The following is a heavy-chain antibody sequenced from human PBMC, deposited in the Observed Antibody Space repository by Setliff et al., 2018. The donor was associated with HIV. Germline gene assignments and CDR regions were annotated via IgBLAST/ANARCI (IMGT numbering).Heavy chain of an antibody. D-gene: IGHD1-1*01. CDR2: IYYSGST. CDR1: GGSISSDDYY. V-gene: IGHV4-39*07. CDR3: ARQTATGTSATFDS. Sequence: PSETLSLTCTVSGGSISSDDYYWNWIRQPPGKGLEWIGSIYYSGSTNYNPSLKNRCSMSIDTSKNQFSLKLSSVTAAATAVYYCARQTATGTSATFDSWGQGSLVTVSS. J-gene: IGHJ4*02.